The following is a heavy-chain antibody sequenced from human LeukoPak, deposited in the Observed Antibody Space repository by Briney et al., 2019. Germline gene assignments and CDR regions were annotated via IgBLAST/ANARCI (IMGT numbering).Heavy chain of an antibody. D-gene: IGHD4-17*01. CDR3: ARGSHDSGDPRSFDY. CDR1: GGSFSGYY. V-gene: IGHV4-34*01. CDR2: INHSGST. J-gene: IGHJ4*02. Sequence: SETLSLTCAVYGGSFSGYYWSWIRQPPGKGLEWIGEINHSGSTNYNPSLKSRVTISVDTSKNQFSLKLSSVTAADTAVYYCARGSHDSGDPRSFDYWGQGTLVTVSS.